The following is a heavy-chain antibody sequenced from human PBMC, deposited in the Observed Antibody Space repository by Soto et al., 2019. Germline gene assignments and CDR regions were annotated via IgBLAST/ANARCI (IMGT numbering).Heavy chain of an antibody. J-gene: IGHJ4*02. CDR1: GGSISSRSYY. CDR3: ARQSSGYWDY. D-gene: IGHD2-21*01. Sequence: PSETLSLTCTVSGGSISSRSYYWGWIRQPPGKGLEWIGSIYFSVSTYYNPSLKSRVTISVDTSKNQFSLKLSSVTAADTAVYYCARQSSGYWDYWGQGTLVTVSS. CDR2: IYFSVST. V-gene: IGHV4-39*01.